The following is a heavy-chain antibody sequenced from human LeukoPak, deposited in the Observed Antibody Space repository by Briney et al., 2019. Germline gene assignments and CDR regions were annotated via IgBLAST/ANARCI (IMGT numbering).Heavy chain of an antibody. CDR1: GYTFTSYG. CDR3: ARVRGGRQLDAFDI. Sequence: GASVKVSCKASGYTFTSYGISWVRQAPGQGLEWMGWISAYNGNTNYAQKLQGRVTMTTDTSTSTAYMELSRLRSDDTAVYYCARVRGGRQLDAFDIWGQGTMVTVSS. J-gene: IGHJ3*02. V-gene: IGHV1-18*01. CDR2: ISAYNGNT. D-gene: IGHD3-16*01.